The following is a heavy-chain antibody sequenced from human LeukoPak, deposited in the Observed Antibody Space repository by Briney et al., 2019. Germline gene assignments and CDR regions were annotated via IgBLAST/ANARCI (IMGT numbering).Heavy chain of an antibody. D-gene: IGHD6-19*01. CDR1: GFTFSSYA. V-gene: IGHV3-23*01. J-gene: IGHJ4*02. CDR2: IRGSGSRT. CDR3: AKKYGVTVYGSGLNYFDY. Sequence: GGSLRLSCAASGFTFSSYAMSWVRQAPGKSLEWVSGIRGSGSRTYYADSVKGRFTISRDNSKNTLYLQMNSLRAEDTAIYYCAKKYGVTVYGSGLNYFDYWGQGTLVTVSS.